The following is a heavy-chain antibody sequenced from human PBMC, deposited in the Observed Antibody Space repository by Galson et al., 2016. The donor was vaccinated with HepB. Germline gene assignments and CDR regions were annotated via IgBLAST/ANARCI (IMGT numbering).Heavy chain of an antibody. Sequence: ETLSLTCTVSGVFISSSRYYWAWIRQPPGKGLEWIGSIYYSGSTYYNPSLKSRVTISVDTSKNQFSLKLRSVTAAGTAVYYCARPYDFWSGHSWFDPWGQGTLVTVSS. J-gene: IGHJ5*02. CDR2: IYYSGST. D-gene: IGHD3-3*01. V-gene: IGHV4-39*01. CDR1: GVFISSSRYY. CDR3: ARPYDFWSGHSWFDP.